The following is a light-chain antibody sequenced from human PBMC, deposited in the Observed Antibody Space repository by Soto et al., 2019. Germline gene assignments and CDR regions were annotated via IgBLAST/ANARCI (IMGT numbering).Light chain of an antibody. Sequence: DIQMTQSPSTLSAFVGDGVTITCRASQTINNLLAWYQQKPGKVPKVLIYKASILETGVPSRFSGSGSGTEFTLTISSLQPDDFGTYYCQEYESFYWTFGQGTKVEIK. CDR2: KAS. J-gene: IGKJ1*01. V-gene: IGKV1-5*03. CDR1: QTINNL. CDR3: QEYESFYWT.